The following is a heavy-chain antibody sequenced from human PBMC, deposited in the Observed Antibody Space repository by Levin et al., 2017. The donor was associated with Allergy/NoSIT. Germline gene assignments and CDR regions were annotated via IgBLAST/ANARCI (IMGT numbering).Heavy chain of an antibody. CDR1: GLTVSDNY. D-gene: IGHD3-9*01. J-gene: IGHJ6*03. V-gene: IGHV3-66*02. Sequence: GGSLRLSCSASGLTVSDNYMTWVRQPPGKGLEWISLMFSGGAIYYADSVKGRFTISRDTSKNTLYLQMTSLRPDDTAVYFCARTIYDIMTTYMDVWGKGTMVTVSS. CDR3: ARTIYDIMTTYMDV. CDR2: MFSGGAI.